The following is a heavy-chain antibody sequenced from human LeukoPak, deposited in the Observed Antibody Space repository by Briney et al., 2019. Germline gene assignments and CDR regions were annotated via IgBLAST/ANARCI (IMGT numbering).Heavy chain of an antibody. Sequence: GESLKISCKGSGYSFSNYWIGWVRQMPGKGLEWMGIIYPGDSDTRYSPSFQGQVTISVDESINTAYLQWSSLEASYTAMYYCARQYGRPFDYWGQGTLVTASS. CDR1: GYSFSNYW. V-gene: IGHV5-51*01. CDR3: ARQYGRPFDY. J-gene: IGHJ4*02. D-gene: IGHD4-17*01. CDR2: IYPGDSDT.